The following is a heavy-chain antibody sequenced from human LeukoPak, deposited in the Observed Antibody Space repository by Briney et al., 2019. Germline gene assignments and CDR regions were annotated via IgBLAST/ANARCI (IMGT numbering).Heavy chain of an antibody. CDR2: ISGSGGRT. V-gene: IGHV3-23*01. J-gene: IGHJ4*02. CDR3: AKDSWRDQLPFIFDY. CDR1: GFTFTNYV. D-gene: IGHD2-2*01. Sequence: GGSLRLSCAASGFTFTNYVMSWGRQAPGKELGWVSGISGSGGRTYYADSVKGRFSISRDNSKNTLSLQMNSLRADDTAVYYCAKDSWRDQLPFIFDYWGQGILVT.